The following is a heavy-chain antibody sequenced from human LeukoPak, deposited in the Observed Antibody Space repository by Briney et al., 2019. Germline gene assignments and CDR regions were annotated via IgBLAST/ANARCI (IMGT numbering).Heavy chain of an antibody. V-gene: IGHV3-23*01. CDR1: GFTFSNYT. D-gene: IGHD5/OR15-5a*01. CDR2: ISGSGDST. Sequence: GGSLRLSCAASGFTFSNYTMSWVRQAPGRGLEWVSAISGSGDSTYYADSVKGRFTISRDNSKNTLYLQMSSLRTEDTAIYYCAKGSTLHYYYYYYMDVWGKGTTVSVSS. J-gene: IGHJ6*03. CDR3: AKGSTLHYYYYYYMDV.